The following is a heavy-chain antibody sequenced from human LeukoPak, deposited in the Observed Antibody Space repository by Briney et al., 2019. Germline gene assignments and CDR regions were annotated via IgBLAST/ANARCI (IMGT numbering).Heavy chain of an antibody. CDR1: GYSFTSYW. D-gene: IGHD2-21*02. CDR3: ARQPTKSYCGGDCFFDY. V-gene: IGHV5-51*01. Sequence: GESLKISCKGSGYSFTSYWIGWVRQMPGKGLEWMGIIYPGDSDTRYSPSFQGQVTISADKSISTAYLQWSSLKASDTAMYYCARQPTKSYCGGDCFFDYWGQGTLVTVSS. CDR2: IYPGDSDT. J-gene: IGHJ4*02.